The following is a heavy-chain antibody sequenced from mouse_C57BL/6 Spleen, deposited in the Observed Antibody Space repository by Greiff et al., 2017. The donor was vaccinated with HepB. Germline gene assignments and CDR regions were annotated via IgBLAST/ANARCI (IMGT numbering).Heavy chain of an antibody. CDR2: INPSSGYT. V-gene: IGHV1-4*01. J-gene: IGHJ2*01. Sequence: VQVVESGAELARPGASVKMSCKASGYTFTSYTMHWVNQRPGQGLEWIGYINPSSGYTKYNQKFKDKATLTADKSSSTAYMQLSSLTSEDSAVYYCARSEGLREGYFDYWGQGTTLTVSS. D-gene: IGHD1-1*01. CDR3: ARSEGLREGYFDY. CDR1: GYTFTSYT.